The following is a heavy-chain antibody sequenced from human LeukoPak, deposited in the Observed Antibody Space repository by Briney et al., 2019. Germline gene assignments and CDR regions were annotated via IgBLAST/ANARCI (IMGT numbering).Heavy chain of an antibody. CDR2: INGDGRNI. J-gene: IGHJ6*02. D-gene: IGHD4-17*01. CDR3: ARGGDYGDYVLYYGMDV. CDR1: GFTFSSYW. Sequence: SGGSLRLSCVASGFTFSSYWMHWVRQDPRKGLVWVSRINGDGRNINYADSVRGRFTISRDNAKNSLYLQMNSLRAEDTAVYYCARGGDYGDYVLYYGMDVWGQGTTVTVSS. V-gene: IGHV3-74*01.